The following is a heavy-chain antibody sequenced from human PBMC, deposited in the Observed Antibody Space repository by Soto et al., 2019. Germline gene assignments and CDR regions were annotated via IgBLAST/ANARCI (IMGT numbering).Heavy chain of an antibody. CDR2: IIPIFGTA. D-gene: IGHD6-6*01. CDR3: ARVAARSGAYYYYGMDV. J-gene: IGHJ6*02. Sequence: SVKVSCKASGGTFSSYAISWVRQAPGQGLEWMGGIIPIFGTANYAQKFQGRVTITADESTSTAYMELSSLRSEDTAVYYCARVAARSGAYYYYGMDVWGQGTTVTVSS. CDR1: GGTFSSYA. V-gene: IGHV1-69*13.